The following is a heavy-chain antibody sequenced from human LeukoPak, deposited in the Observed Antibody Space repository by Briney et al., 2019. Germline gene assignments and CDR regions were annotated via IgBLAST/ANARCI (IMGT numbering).Heavy chain of an antibody. CDR3: ARGVYIAAAQYGY. CDR2: IYYSGTT. Sequence: SETLSLTCTVSGGSISSYYWSWIRQPPGKGLGWIGYIYYSGTTNYNPSLKSRVTISVVTSKNQFSLKLSSVTAADTAVYYGARGVYIAAAQYGYWGQGTPVTVSS. D-gene: IGHD6-13*01. V-gene: IGHV4-59*01. CDR1: GGSISSYY. J-gene: IGHJ4*02.